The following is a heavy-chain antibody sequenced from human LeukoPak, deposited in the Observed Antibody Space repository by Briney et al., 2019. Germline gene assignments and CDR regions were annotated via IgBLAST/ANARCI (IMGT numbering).Heavy chain of an antibody. V-gene: IGHV3-23*01. CDR1: GFTFSSYA. Sequence: GGSLRLSCAASGFTFSSYAMSWVRQAPGKGLEWVSAISGSGGSTYYADSVKGRLTISRDNSKTTLYLQMNSLRAEDTAVYYCAKGDCSSTSCYRGLRFLEWLSPAYFDYWGQGTLVTVSS. CDR3: AKGDCSSTSCYRGLRFLEWLSPAYFDY. CDR2: ISGSGGST. D-gene: IGHD2-2*02. J-gene: IGHJ4*02.